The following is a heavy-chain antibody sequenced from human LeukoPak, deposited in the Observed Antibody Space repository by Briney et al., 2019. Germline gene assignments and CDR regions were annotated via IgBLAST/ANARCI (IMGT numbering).Heavy chain of an antibody. CDR1: GFTFTNCW. J-gene: IGHJ3*01. CDR2: INSDESST. D-gene: IGHD2-15*01. Sequence: PGGSLRLSCAASGFTFTNCWMHWVRQAPGKGLVWVSRINSDESSTSYADSVKGRFTISRDNAKNTLYLQMNSLRVEDTAVYYCAKMGCSGGSCYQYDTFDVWGRGTVVTVSS. CDR3: AKMGCSGGSCYQYDTFDV. V-gene: IGHV3-74*01.